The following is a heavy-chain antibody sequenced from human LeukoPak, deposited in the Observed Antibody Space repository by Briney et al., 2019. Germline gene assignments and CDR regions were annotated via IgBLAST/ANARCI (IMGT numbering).Heavy chain of an antibody. CDR1: SGSISSYY. V-gene: IGHV4-59*08. CDR2: IYHSGSS. Sequence: SETLSLTCTVSSGSISSYYWTWIRQPPGKGLEWIGYIYHSGSSNYNPSLKSRVTISVDTSKNQYSLKLSSVTAADTAVYYCARQGYSYAYGFWGQGTLVTVSS. D-gene: IGHD5-18*01. J-gene: IGHJ4*02. CDR3: ARQGYSYAYGF.